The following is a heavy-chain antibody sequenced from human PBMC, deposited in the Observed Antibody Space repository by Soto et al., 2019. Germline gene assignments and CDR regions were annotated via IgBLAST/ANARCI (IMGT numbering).Heavy chain of an antibody. Sequence: PSETLSLTCTVSGGSISSSSYYWGWIRQPPGKGLGWIGSIYYSGSTYYNPSLKSRVTISVDTSKNQFSLKLSSVTAADTAVYYCARSYYYGMDVWGQGTTVTVSS. J-gene: IGHJ6*02. CDR3: ARSYYYGMDV. CDR1: GGSISSSSYY. V-gene: IGHV4-39*01. CDR2: IYYSGST.